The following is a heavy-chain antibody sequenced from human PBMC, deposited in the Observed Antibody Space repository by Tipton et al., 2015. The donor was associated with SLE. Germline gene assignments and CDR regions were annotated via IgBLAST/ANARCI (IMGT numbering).Heavy chain of an antibody. CDR3: AKDRSPDYGDYVAFDY. Sequence: SLRLSCAASGFTFDDYAMHWVRQAPGKGLEWVAVISYDGTNKYYADSVKGRFTISRDNSKNTLYLQMNSLRAEDTAVYYCAKDRSPDYGDYVAFDYWGQGTLVTVSS. D-gene: IGHD4-17*01. CDR1: GFTFDDYA. J-gene: IGHJ4*02. V-gene: IGHV3-30*18. CDR2: ISYDGTNK.